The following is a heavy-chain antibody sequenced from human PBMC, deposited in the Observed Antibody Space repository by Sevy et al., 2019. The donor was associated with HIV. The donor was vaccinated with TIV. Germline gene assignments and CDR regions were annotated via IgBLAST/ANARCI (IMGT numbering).Heavy chain of an antibody. CDR2: ISGSSNYI. CDR1: AFTFSSYN. V-gene: IGHV3-21*06. J-gene: IGHJ4*02. CDR3: ARGPPDGSYDYFDY. D-gene: IGHD1-26*01. Sequence: GGSLRLSCAASAFTFSSYNMNWVRQAPGKGLEWVSCISGSSNYIYYVESLKGRFIISRDNAKNTLYLQMNSLSADDTAVYYCARGPPDGSYDYFDYLGQGTLVTVSS.